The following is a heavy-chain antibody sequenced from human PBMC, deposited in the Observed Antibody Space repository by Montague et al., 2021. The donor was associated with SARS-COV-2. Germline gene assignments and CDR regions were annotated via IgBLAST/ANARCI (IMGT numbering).Heavy chain of an antibody. CDR1: GGSLSDYY. D-gene: IGHD1-20*01. Sequence: SETLSLTCAVYGGSLSDYYWSWIRQPPGKGLEWIEEINHSGSTNYNPSLKSRVTISLDTSKNQFSLKLSSVTAADTAVYYCARGRRRYNWRDETSYYYGMDVWGQGTTVTVPS. CDR2: INHSGST. CDR3: ARGRRRYNWRDETSYYYGMDV. V-gene: IGHV4-34*01. J-gene: IGHJ6*02.